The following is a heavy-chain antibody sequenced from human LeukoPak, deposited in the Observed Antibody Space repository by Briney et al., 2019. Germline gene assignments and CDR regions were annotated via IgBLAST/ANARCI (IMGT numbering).Heavy chain of an antibody. CDR2: ISSSSSYI. CDR3: ARLSPRIEVFDY. CDR1: GFTFSSYG. V-gene: IGHV3-21*01. J-gene: IGHJ4*02. D-gene: IGHD2/OR15-2a*01. Sequence: GGSLRLSCAASGFTFSSYGMHWVRQAPGKGLEWVSSISSSSSYIYYADSVKGRFTISRDNAKNSLYLQMNSLRAEDTAVYYCARLSPRIEVFDYWGQGTLVTVSS.